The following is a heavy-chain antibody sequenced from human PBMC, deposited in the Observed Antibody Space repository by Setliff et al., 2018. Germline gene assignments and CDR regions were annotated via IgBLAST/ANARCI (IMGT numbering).Heavy chain of an antibody. CDR2: VYTNGGS. J-gene: IGHJ6*03. CDR1: GGSMSSGPNY. Sequence: SETLSLTCTVSGGSMSSGPNYWSWIRQPAGKGLEWIGRVYTNGGSDYNPFLKSRVSISLDTSKNQFSLKLISVTAADTAVYYCARANKKLDYYYYYYMDVWGKGTTVTVSS. CDR3: ARANKKLDYYYYYYMDV. D-gene: IGHD1-1*01. V-gene: IGHV4-61*02.